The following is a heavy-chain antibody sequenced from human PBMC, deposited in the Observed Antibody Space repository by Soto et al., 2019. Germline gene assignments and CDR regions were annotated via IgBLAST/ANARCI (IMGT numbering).Heavy chain of an antibody. CDR3: AAGIAVAGTRRYYFDY. J-gene: IGHJ4*02. CDR1: GFTFSNYE. D-gene: IGHD6-19*01. Sequence: GGSLRVSCAAPGFTFSNYELTWVRQAPGKGLEWVSYISSSGGTIYYADSLKGRFTISRDNAKNSLYLQMNSLRAADTAVYYCAAGIAVAGTRRYYFDYWGQGTLVTVSS. CDR2: ISSSGGTI. V-gene: IGHV3-48*03.